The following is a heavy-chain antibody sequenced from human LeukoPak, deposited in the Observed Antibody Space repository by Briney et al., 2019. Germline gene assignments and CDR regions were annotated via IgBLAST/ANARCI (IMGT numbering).Heavy chain of an antibody. V-gene: IGHV3-74*01. D-gene: IGHD2-2*01. Sequence: EGSLRLSCAASGFTLSGHWMHWVRQAPGKGLEWVSRINSDGTSTSYADSVKGRFTISRDNAKNTLSLQMNSLRDEDTAVYYCLRSYCTTSNCYGWFDPWGQGTLVTVSS. CDR1: GFTLSGHW. CDR2: INSDGTST. J-gene: IGHJ5*02. CDR3: LRSYCTTSNCYGWFDP.